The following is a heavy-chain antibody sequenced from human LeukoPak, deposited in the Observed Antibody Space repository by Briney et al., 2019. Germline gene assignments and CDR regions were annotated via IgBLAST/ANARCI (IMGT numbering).Heavy chain of an antibody. Sequence: GGSLRLSCAASGFTFSSYAMSWVRQAPGKGLERVSAISGSGGNTYYADSVKGRFTISRDNSKNTLYLQMNSLRAEDTAVYYCVVAVAGNSLDYWGQGTLVTVSS. CDR1: GFTFSSYA. D-gene: IGHD6-19*01. CDR2: ISGSGGNT. CDR3: VVAVAGNSLDY. J-gene: IGHJ4*02. V-gene: IGHV3-23*01.